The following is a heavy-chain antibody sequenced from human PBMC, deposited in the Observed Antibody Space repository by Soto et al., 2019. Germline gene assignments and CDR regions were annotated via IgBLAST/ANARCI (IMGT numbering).Heavy chain of an antibody. D-gene: IGHD3-10*01. J-gene: IGHJ2*01. CDR3: ARVYGSGSYYPVDWYFDL. Sequence: GGSLRLFCAASGFTFSRYAMHWVRQAPGKGLEYVSAISSNGGSTYYANSVKGRFTISRDNSKNTPYLQMGSLRAEDMAVYYCARVYGSGSYYPVDWYFDLWGRGTLVTVSS. CDR1: GFTFSRYA. V-gene: IGHV3-64*01. CDR2: ISSNGGST.